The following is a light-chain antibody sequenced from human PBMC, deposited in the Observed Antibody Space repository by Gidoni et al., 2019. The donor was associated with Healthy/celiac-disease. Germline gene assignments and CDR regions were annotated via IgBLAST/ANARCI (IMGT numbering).Light chain of an antibody. CDR3: CSYAGSSTLV. J-gene: IGLJ2*01. V-gene: IGLV2-23*02. CDR2: EVT. CDR1: SSDVGSYNL. Sequence: QSALTQPASVSGSPGQSITISCTGTSSDVGSYNLVSWYQQYSGKAPKLMIYEVTKRPSGVSNRFSGSKSGNTASLTISGLQAEDEADYYCCSYAGSSTLVFGGGTKLTVL.